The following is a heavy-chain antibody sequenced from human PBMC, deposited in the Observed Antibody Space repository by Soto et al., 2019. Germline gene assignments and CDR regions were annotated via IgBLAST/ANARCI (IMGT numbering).Heavy chain of an antibody. Sequence: SETLSLTCAVSGGSISSSNWWSCVRQPPGKGLEWIGEIYHSGSTNYNPSLKSRVTISVDKSKNQFSLKLSSVTAADTAVYYWARAPGPGPAATTTELYYYYGMDVWGQGTTVTVSS. CDR3: ARAPGPGPAATTTELYYYYGMDV. J-gene: IGHJ6*02. CDR1: GGSISSSNW. V-gene: IGHV4-4*02. D-gene: IGHD1-1*01. CDR2: IYHSGST.